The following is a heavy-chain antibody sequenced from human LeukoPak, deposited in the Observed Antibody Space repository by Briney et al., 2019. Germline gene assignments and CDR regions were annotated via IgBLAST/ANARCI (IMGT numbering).Heavy chain of an antibody. J-gene: IGHJ5*02. CDR3: ARDRAEGKTWVEFDP. CDR1: GFIVNSYA. V-gene: IGHV3-66*02. CDR2: IYSDGVT. Sequence: GGSLRLSCAASGFIVNSYAMSWVRQAPGKGLAWVSLIYSDGVTQYADSVKGRFTISRDNSKNTLYLQMNSPRDEDTAVYFCARDRAEGKTWVEFDPWGQGTLVTVSS.